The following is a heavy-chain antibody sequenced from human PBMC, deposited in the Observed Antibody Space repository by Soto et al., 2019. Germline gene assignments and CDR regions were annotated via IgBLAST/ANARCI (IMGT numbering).Heavy chain of an antibody. CDR2: IIPIFGTA. Sequence: GASVKVSCKASGGTFSSYAISWVRQAPGQGLEWMGGIIPIFGTANYAQKFQGRVTITADKSTSTAYMELSSLRSEDTAVYYCARVSSSSSEVHYYYGMDVWGQGTTVTAP. CDR1: GGTFSSYA. D-gene: IGHD6-6*01. J-gene: IGHJ6*02. V-gene: IGHV1-69*06. CDR3: ARVSSSSSEVHYYYGMDV.